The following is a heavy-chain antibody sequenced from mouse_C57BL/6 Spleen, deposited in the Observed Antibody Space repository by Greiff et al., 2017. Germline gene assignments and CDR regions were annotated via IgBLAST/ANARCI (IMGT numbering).Heavy chain of an antibody. Sequence: VQRVESGAELARPGASVKMSCKASGYTFTSYTMHWVKQRPGQGLEWIGYINPSSGYTKYNQKFKDKATLTADKSSSTAYMQLSSLTSEDSAVYYCARSKGGFDYWGQGTTLTVSS. J-gene: IGHJ2*01. CDR3: ARSKGGFDY. V-gene: IGHV1-4*01. CDR2: INPSSGYT. CDR1: GYTFTSYT.